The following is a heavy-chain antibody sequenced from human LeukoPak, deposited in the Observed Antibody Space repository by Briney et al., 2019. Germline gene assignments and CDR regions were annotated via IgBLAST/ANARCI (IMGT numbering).Heavy chain of an antibody. D-gene: IGHD6-6*01. CDR1: GGSISSGGYS. Sequence: SQTLSLTCAVSGGSISSGGYSWSWIRQPPGKGLEWIGYIYHSGSTYYNPSLKSRVTISVDRSKNQFSLKLSSVTAADTAVYYCARLHSSSPYYYYYYYMDVWGKGTTVTVSS. V-gene: IGHV4-30-2*01. J-gene: IGHJ6*03. CDR2: IYHSGST. CDR3: ARLHSSSPYYYYYYYMDV.